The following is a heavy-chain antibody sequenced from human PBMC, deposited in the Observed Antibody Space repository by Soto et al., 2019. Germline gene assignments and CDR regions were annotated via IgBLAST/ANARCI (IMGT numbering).Heavy chain of an antibody. J-gene: IGHJ4*02. Sequence: SETLSLTCTVSGGSVSSGSHYWSWIRQPPGKGLEWIGYIHYSGSTNYNPSLKSRVIISVDTSKNQFSLKLSSVTAADTAMYYCARGYYGSGSGGYYFDYWGQGTLVTAPQ. D-gene: IGHD3-10*01. V-gene: IGHV4-61*01. CDR3: ARGYYGSGSGGYYFDY. CDR2: IHYSGST. CDR1: GGSVSSGSHY.